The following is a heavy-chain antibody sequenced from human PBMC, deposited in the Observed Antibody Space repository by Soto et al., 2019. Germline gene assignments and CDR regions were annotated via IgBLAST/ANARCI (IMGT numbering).Heavy chain of an antibody. CDR1: GYTLTELS. J-gene: IGHJ6*02. CDR3: ATDVVFEIFGVDLNPRDYGMDV. V-gene: IGHV1-24*01. Sequence: GASVKVSCKVSGYTLTELSMHWVRQAPGKGLEWMGGFDPEDGETIYAQKFQGRVTMTEDTSTDTAYMELSSLRSEDTAVYYCATDVVFEIFGVDLNPRDYGMDVWGQGTTVTVSS. D-gene: IGHD3-3*01. CDR2: FDPEDGET.